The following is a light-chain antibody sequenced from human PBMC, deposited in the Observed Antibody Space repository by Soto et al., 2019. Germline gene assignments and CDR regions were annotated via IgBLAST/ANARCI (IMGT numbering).Light chain of an antibody. V-gene: IGLV2-14*01. J-gene: IGLJ2*01. CDR1: SSDVGDYDY. CDR3: SSYTSSSTVV. Sequence: QSALTQPASMSGSPGQSITISCTGTSSDVGDYDYVSWYQQHPGKAPNLMIFDVRDRPSGVSNRFSGSKSGNTASLTISGLQAEDEADYYCSSYTSSSTVVFGGGTKLTVL. CDR2: DVR.